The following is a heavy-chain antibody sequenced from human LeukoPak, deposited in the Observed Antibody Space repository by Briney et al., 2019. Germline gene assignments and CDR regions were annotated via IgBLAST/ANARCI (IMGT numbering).Heavy chain of an antibody. V-gene: IGHV3-21*01. D-gene: IGHD2-15*01. Sequence: PGGSLRLSRAASGFTFSGYSMNWVRQAPGQGLEWVSSISSSSRYIYYADSVKGRFTISRDNAKNSMYLQMNSLRAEDTAVSYCARDGGYCCSSSGQFYYYYIDVWGKGTTVTVSS. J-gene: IGHJ6*03. CDR3: ARDGGYCCSSSGQFYYYYIDV. CDR2: ISSSSRYI. CDR1: GFTFSGYS.